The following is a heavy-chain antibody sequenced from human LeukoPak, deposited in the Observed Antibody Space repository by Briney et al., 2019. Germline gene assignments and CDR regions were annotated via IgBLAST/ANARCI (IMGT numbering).Heavy chain of an antibody. CDR3: AKTPYYGSGSHYGMDV. CDR1: GGSFSAYY. CDR2: INHSGRT. Sequence: SETLSLTCAVYGGSFSAYYWTWIRQSPGKGLEWIGEINHSGRTTYNPSLKSRVIISADTSKNQFSLRLSSVTAADTAVYYCAKTPYYGSGSHYGMDVWGQGTTVTVFS. J-gene: IGHJ6*02. V-gene: IGHV4-34*01. D-gene: IGHD3-10*01.